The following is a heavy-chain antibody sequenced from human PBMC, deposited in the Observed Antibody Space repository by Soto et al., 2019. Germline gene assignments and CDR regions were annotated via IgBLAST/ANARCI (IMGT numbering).Heavy chain of an antibody. CDR1: GGSISSYY. CDR3: AREGTTVDSYYYYGMDV. J-gene: IGHJ6*02. V-gene: IGHV4-59*01. CDR2: IYYSGST. D-gene: IGHD1-1*01. Sequence: QVQLQESGPGLVKPSETLSLTCTVSGGSISSYYWSWIRQPPGKGLEWIGYIYYSGSTNYNPSLKSRVPIPVDTSKNQFSLKLSSVTAADTAVYYCAREGTTVDSYYYYGMDVWGQGTTVTVSS.